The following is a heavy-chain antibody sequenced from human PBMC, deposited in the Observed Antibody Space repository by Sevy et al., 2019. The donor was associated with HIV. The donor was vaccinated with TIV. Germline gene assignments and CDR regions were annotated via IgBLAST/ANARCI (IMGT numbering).Heavy chain of an antibody. CDR1: GFSFSTYG. V-gene: IGHV3-30*18. CDR2: ISYDASNT. Sequence: GGSLRLSCEASGFSFSTYGMHWVRQAPGKGLEWVAVISYDASNTYYADSVKGRATISRDNSKNTLYLQMESLRAEDTAVYYCAKSELAVAATYLTDHWGQGTLVTVSS. CDR3: AKSELAVAATYLTDH. D-gene: IGHD6-19*01. J-gene: IGHJ5*02.